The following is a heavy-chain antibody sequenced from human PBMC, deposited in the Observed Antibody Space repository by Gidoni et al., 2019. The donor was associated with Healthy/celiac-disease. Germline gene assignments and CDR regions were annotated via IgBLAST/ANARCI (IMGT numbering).Heavy chain of an antibody. D-gene: IGHD3-9*01. V-gene: IGHV3-9*01. CDR2: ISWNSGSI. J-gene: IGHJ4*02. CDR1: GFTFDGYA. CDR3: AKDLTYDILTGYFDH. Sequence: EVQLVESGGGLVQPGRSLKLSCAASGFTFDGYAMRWVRQAPGKGLEWVSGISWNSGSIGYADSVKGRFTISRDNDKNSLYLQMNSLRAEDTALYYCAKDLTYDILTGYFDHWGQGTLVTVSS.